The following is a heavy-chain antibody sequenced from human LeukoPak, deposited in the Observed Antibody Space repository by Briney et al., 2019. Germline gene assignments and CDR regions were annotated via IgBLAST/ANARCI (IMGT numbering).Heavy chain of an antibody. CDR3: ARSPVRVAAAGHFDY. D-gene: IGHD6-13*01. V-gene: IGHV3-30*01. J-gene: IGHJ4*02. Sequence: GGSLRLSCAASGFTFSSYAMHWVRQAPGKGLEWVAVIPYDGSNKYYADSVKGRFTISRDNSKNTLYLQMNSLRAEDTAVYYCARSPVRVAAAGHFDYWGQGTLVTVSS. CDR1: GFTFSSYA. CDR2: IPYDGSNK.